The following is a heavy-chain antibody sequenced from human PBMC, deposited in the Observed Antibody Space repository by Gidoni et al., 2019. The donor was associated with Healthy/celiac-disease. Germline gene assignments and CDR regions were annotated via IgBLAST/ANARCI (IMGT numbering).Heavy chain of an antibody. CDR2: INWNGGST. CDR3: ARDRYCSSTSCYDYYYYGMDV. Sequence: EVQLVESGGGVVRPGGSLRLSCAASGFTFDDYGMSWVRQAPGKGLEWVSGINWNGGSTGYADSVKGRFTISRDNAKNSLYLQMNSLRAEDTALYYCARDRYCSSTSCYDYYYYGMDVWGQGTTVTVS. CDR1: GFTFDDYG. V-gene: IGHV3-20*04. D-gene: IGHD2-2*01. J-gene: IGHJ6*02.